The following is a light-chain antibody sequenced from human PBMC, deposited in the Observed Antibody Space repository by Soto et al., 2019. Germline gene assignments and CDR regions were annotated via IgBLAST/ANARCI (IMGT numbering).Light chain of an antibody. CDR1: QSVRGN. CDR3: QQYNNWPPET. J-gene: IGKJ2*01. Sequence: EIVMTQSPAILSVSPGERATLSCRASQSVRGNLAWYQQTPGQPPRLLSYAATTRAPGVPDRFSGSGPGTDFSLTISSLQSEDGAVYYCQQYNNWPPETFGQGNKLEIK. V-gene: IGKV3-15*01. CDR2: AAT.